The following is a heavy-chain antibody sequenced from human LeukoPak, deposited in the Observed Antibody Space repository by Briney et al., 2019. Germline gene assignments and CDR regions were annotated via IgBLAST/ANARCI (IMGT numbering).Heavy chain of an antibody. CDR3: AKKSMVRGVIKSHWFDP. D-gene: IGHD3-10*01. CDR2: IIPIFGTA. J-gene: IGHJ5*02. V-gene: IGHV1-69*13. CDR1: GGTFSSYA. Sequence: ASVKVSCKASGGTFSSYAISWVRQAPGQGLEWMGGIIPIFGTANYAQKFQGRVTITADESTSTAYMELSSLRSEDTAVYYCAKKSMVRGVIKSHWFDPWGQGTLVTVSS.